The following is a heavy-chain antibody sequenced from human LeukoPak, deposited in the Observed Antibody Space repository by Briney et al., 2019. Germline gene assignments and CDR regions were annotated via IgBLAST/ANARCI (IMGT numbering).Heavy chain of an antibody. D-gene: IGHD6-13*01. CDR2: INPSGGST. CDR1: GYSFTTYY. Sequence: GASVKVSCKASGYSFTTYYMHWVRQAPGQGLEWMGMINPSGGSTSYAQKFQGRVTMTRDTSTSTVYMQLSGLRSEDTAVYYCAREEGAAAGPDYWGQGTLVTVSS. J-gene: IGHJ4*02. V-gene: IGHV1-46*01. CDR3: AREEGAAAGPDY.